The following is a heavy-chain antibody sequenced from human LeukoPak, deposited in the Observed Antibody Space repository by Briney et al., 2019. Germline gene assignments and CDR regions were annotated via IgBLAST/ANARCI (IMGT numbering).Heavy chain of an antibody. J-gene: IGHJ4*02. CDR3: AKEGYYGSGNQYYFDY. CDR2: ISGSGGST. V-gene: IGHV3-23*01. CDR1: GFTFSSYA. D-gene: IGHD3-10*01. Sequence: GGSLRLSCAASGFTFSSYAMSWVRQAPGKGLEWVSAISGSGGSTYYADSVKGRFTISRDNSKNTLYLQMNSLRAEDTAVYYCAKEGYYGSGNQYYFDYWGQGTLVTVSS.